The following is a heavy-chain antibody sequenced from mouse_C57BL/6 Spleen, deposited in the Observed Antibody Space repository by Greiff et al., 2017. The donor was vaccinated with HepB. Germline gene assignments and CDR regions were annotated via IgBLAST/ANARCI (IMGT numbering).Heavy chain of an antibody. D-gene: IGHD1-1*01. V-gene: IGHV1-82*01. Sequence: QVQLQQSGPELVKPGASVKISCKASGYAFSSSWMNWVKQRPGKGLEWIGRIYPGDGDTNYNGKFKGKATLTADKSSSTAYMQLSSLTSEDSAVYFCAINYYGSSHWYFDVWGTGTTVTVSS. CDR1: GYAFSSSW. J-gene: IGHJ1*03. CDR2: IYPGDGDT. CDR3: AINYYGSSHWYFDV.